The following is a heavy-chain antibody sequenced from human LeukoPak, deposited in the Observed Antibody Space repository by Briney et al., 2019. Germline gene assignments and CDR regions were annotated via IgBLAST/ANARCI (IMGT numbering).Heavy chain of an antibody. J-gene: IGHJ4*02. CDR3: ARRAGAYSHPYDY. Sequence: GGSLRLSCTVSGFTVSGNSMSWVRQAPGKGLEWVSFIYSDNTHYSDSVKGRFTISRDNPKNTLYLQMNSLRAEDTAVYYCARRAGAYSHPYDYWGQGTLVTVPS. CDR2: IYSDNT. V-gene: IGHV3-53*01. CDR1: GFTVSGNS. D-gene: IGHD4/OR15-4a*01.